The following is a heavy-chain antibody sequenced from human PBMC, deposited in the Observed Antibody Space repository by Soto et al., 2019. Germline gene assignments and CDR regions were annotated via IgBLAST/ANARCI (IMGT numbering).Heavy chain of an antibody. V-gene: IGHV3-74*01. CDR3: ARAALGTSTWYDY. Sequence: PGGSLRLSCAASGFTFSSYGMHWVRQAPGKGLVWVSRINSDGSTTNYADSAKGRFTISRDNAKNTLYLQMTSLRAEDTAVYYCARAALGTSTWYDYWGQGTLVTVSS. CDR1: GFTFSSYG. D-gene: IGHD6-13*01. J-gene: IGHJ4*02. CDR2: INSDGSTT.